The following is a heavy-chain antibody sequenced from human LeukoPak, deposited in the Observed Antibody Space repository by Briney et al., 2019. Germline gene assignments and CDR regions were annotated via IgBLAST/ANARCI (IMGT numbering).Heavy chain of an antibody. Sequence: ASVKVSCKVSGYTLTELSMHWVRQAPGKGLEWLGGFDPEDGGTIYAQKFQGRVAMTEDTSTDTAYMELSSLRSEDTAVYYCATDLGYYDSSGYYFDYWGQGTLVTVSS. CDR3: ATDLGYYDSSGYYFDY. CDR1: GYTLTELS. V-gene: IGHV1-24*01. J-gene: IGHJ4*02. CDR2: FDPEDGGT. D-gene: IGHD3-22*01.